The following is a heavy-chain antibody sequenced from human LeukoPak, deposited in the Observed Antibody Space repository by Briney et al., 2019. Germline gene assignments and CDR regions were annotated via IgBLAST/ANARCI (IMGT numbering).Heavy chain of an antibody. D-gene: IGHD5-18*01. J-gene: IGHJ6*03. CDR2: FYHGGST. CDR3: ARGVRDTAMVKAYYYYMDV. Sequence: SETLSLTCTVSGYSISTGYYWDWIRQPPGKGLEWIGTFYHGGSTYYNPSLKSRVTISVDTSKNQFSLNLTSVTAADTAVYYCARGVRDTAMVKAYYYYMDVWGKGTTVTISS. CDR1: GYSISTGYY. V-gene: IGHV4-38-2*02.